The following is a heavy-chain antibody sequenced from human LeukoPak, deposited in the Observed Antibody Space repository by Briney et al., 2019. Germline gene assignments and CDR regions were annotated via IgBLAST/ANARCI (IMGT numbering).Heavy chain of an antibody. J-gene: IGHJ4*02. V-gene: IGHV3-23*01. CDR3: AKYCSGGNCYSGLY. D-gene: IGHD2-15*01. CDR2: FRSSGGST. CDR1: GFTFSSYA. Sequence: GGSLRLSCAASGFTFSSYAMTWVRQAPGKGLEWVSTFRSSGGSTYYADSVKGRFTISRDSSKNTPFLQMNSLRDEDTAVYYCAKYCSGGNCYSGLYWGQGTLVTVSS.